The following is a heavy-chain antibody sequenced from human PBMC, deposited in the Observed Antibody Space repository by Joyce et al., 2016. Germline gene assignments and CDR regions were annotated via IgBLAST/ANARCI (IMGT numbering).Heavy chain of an antibody. Sequence: QVQLVQSGAEVKKPGSSVKVSCKASGGTFGSHSFSWVRRAPGQGLEYMGGIITIINSTNYAQKIQGRVTITADEPTSTVYMELSSLRSEDTAVYYCARGGSMVFYGMDVWGQGTTVTVSS. D-gene: IGHD3-10*01. J-gene: IGHJ6*02. CDR2: IITIINST. CDR1: GGTFGSHS. V-gene: IGHV1-69*01. CDR3: ARGGSMVFYGMDV.